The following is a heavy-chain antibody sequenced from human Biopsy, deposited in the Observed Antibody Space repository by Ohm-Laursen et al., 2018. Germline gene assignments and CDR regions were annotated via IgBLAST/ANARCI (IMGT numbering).Heavy chain of an antibody. CDR3: ARFIVPSLHCSNGVCPIRWFDP. Sequence: SETLSLTCAVYGGTYSGYYWSWIRQPPGKGLEWIGEVHHDGRANYNPSLKSRVTISGDMSKKQFSLKLSGVTAADTAVYYCARFIVPSLHCSNGVCPIRWFDPGAREPWSPSSQ. D-gene: IGHD2-2*01. J-gene: IGHJ5*02. V-gene: IGHV4-34*01. CDR2: VHHDGRA. CDR1: GGTYSGYY.